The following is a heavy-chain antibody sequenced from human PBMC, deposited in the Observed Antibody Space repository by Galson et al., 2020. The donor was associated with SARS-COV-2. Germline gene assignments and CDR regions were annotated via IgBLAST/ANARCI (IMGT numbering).Heavy chain of an antibody. Sequence: GESLKISCAASGFTFSSHYMSWVRQAPGKGLEWVANIKQGGSEKYYVDSVKGRFTISRDNAKNSLYLQMNSLRAEDTAVYYCVTYPNLCYWGQGTLVTVSS. D-gene: IGHD3-16*01. CDR2: IKQGGSEK. J-gene: IGHJ4*02. CDR3: VTYPNLCY. CDR1: GFTFSSHY. V-gene: IGHV3-7*01.